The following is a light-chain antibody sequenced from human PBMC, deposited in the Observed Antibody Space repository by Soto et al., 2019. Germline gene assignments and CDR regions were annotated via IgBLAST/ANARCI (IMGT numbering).Light chain of an antibody. CDR1: SSDVGAYNY. Sequence: QSALTQPPSASGSPGQSVTISCTGTSSDVGAYNYVSWYQQHPGKAPKVMIYEVSKRPSGVPDRFSGSKSDYTASLTVSGLQAEDEADYYCSSYAGSYHWVFGGGTKLTVL. CDR3: SSYAGSYHWV. V-gene: IGLV2-8*01. J-gene: IGLJ3*02. CDR2: EVS.